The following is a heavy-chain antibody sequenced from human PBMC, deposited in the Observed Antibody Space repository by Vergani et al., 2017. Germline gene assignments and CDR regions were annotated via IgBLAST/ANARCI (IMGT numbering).Heavy chain of an antibody. CDR2: IWYDGSNK. CDR3: ARWSNGKRRDS. V-gene: IGHV3-33*01. J-gene: IGHJ5*01. Sequence: QVQLLESEGGVVQPGRSLTLSCVASGFTFSSDGMHWVRQAPGKGLEWVAVIWYDGSNKYYGDSVKGRFTISRDNAKNTLYLQMNSLRVEDTAVYNCARWSNGKRRDSWGQGTLTAVAS. D-gene: IGHD1-26*01. CDR1: GFTFSSDG.